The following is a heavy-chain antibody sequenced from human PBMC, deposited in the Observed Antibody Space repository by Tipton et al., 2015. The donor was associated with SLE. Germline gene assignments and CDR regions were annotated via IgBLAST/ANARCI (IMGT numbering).Heavy chain of an antibody. D-gene: IGHD2-15*01. CDR1: GGSISTYY. V-gene: IGHV4-59*01. CDR2: IHYSGSA. Sequence: TLSLTCIVSGGSISTYYWSWIRQPPGRGLEWIGYIHYSGSADYSPSLKSRVTISLDTSKNQFSLKLSSMTPADTAVYYCARISENSRYFNAWGQGTLVTVAS. CDR3: ARISENSRYFNA. J-gene: IGHJ5*02.